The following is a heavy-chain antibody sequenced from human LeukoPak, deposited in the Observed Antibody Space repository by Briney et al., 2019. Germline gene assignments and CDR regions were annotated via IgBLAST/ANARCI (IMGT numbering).Heavy chain of an antibody. Sequence: NPSETLSLTCAVYGGSFSGYYWSWIRQPPGKGLEWIGEINHSGSTNYNPSLKSRVTISVDTSKNQFSLKLSSVTAADTAVYYCAVRGPTPATWGQGTLVTVSS. CDR2: INHSGST. CDR1: GGSFSGYY. J-gene: IGHJ5*02. D-gene: IGHD2-2*01. CDR3: AVRGPTPAT. V-gene: IGHV4-34*01.